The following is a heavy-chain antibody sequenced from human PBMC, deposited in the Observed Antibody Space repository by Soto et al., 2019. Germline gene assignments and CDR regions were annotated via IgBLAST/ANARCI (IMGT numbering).Heavy chain of an antibody. V-gene: IGHV2-5*02. CDR2: IYWDDDK. Sequence: QITLKESGPTLVKPTQTLTLTCTFSGFSLSTSGVGVGWIRQPPGKALEWLALIYWDDDKRYSPSLKSRLTITXATAKXXVVLTMTNMDPVDTATYYCAHRRRDGYNLNDAFDIWGQGTMVTVSS. J-gene: IGHJ3*02. D-gene: IGHD5-12*01. CDR3: AHRRRDGYNLNDAFDI. CDR1: GFSLSTSGVG.